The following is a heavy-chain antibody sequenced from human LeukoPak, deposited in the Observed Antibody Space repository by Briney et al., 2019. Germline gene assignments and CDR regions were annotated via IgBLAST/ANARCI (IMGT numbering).Heavy chain of an antibody. J-gene: IGHJ4*02. CDR1: GFIFSSYE. V-gene: IGHV3-48*03. D-gene: IGHD4-17*01. CDR2: ISSSGRTI. CDR3: ARYGDRGFDF. Sequence: GGSLRLSCAASGFIFSSYEMMWVRQAPGKGLEWVSYISSSGRTIYYADSVKSRFIISRDNAKNSLYLQMNSLRAEDTAVYYCARYGDRGFDFWGQGTRVTVSS.